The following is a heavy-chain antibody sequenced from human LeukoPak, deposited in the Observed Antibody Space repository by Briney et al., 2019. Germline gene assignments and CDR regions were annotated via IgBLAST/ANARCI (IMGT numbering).Heavy chain of an antibody. CDR3: ARFNDFWSGYKEGHDY. CDR2: INHSGST. J-gene: IGHJ4*02. CDR1: GGSFSGYY. Sequence: SKTLSLTCAVYGGSFSGYYWSWIRQPPGKGLEWIGEINHSGSTNYNPSLKSRVTISVDTSKNQFSLKLSSVTAADTAVYYCARFNDFWSGYKEGHDYWGQGTLVTVSS. V-gene: IGHV4-34*01. D-gene: IGHD3-3*01.